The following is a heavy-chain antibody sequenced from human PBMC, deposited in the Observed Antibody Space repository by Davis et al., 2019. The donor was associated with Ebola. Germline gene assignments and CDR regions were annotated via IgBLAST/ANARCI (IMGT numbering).Heavy chain of an antibody. CDR1: GFTFSSYA. J-gene: IGHJ3*02. V-gene: IGHV3-23*01. CDR2: ISGSGGST. Sequence: PGGSLRLSCAASGFTFSSYAMSWVRQAPGKGLEWVSAISGSGGSTYYADSVKGRFTISRDNSKNTLYLQMNSLRAEDTAVYYCAKDLHDYVWGSYLLGDAFDIWGQGTMVTVSS. D-gene: IGHD3-16*02. CDR3: AKDLHDYVWGSYLLGDAFDI.